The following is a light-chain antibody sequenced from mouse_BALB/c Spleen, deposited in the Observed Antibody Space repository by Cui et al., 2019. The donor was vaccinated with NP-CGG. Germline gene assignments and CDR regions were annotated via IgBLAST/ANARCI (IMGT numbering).Light chain of an antibody. CDR1: TGAVTTSNY. V-gene: IGLV1*01. CDR3: ALWYSNHWV. J-gene: IGLJ1*01. Sequence: LVTLDSALTTSPGETVTLTCRSSTGAVTTSNYANWVQEKPDHLFTGLIGGTNNRAPGVPARFSGSLIGDKAALTITGAQTEDEAIYFCALWYSNHWVFGGGTKLTVL. CDR2: GTN.